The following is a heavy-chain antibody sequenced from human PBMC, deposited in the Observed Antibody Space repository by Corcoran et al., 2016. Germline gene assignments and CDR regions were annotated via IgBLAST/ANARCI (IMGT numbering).Heavy chain of an antibody. Sequence: QVQLVESGGGVFQPGRSLRLSCTTSGFTFRNHGMHWVRQAPGKGLEWVAVIWYDGSDKYYSDSVTGRFTITRDNSKNTLYLDMSSLTVEDTALYYCVRDWRSYVLDFWGRGTLVTVSS. CDR1: GFTFRNHG. D-gene: IGHD1-1*01. J-gene: IGHJ2*01. CDR2: IWYDGSDK. CDR3: VRDWRSYVLDF. V-gene: IGHV3-33*01.